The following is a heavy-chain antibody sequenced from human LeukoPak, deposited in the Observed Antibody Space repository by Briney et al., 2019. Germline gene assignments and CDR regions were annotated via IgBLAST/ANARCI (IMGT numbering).Heavy chain of an antibody. J-gene: IGHJ4*02. D-gene: IGHD3-22*01. CDR3: ARGVPPYYYDSSGYSPYYFDY. CDR2: IYSGGST. CDR1: GFTVTSNY. Sequence: GGSLRLSCAASGFTVTSNYMSWVRQAPGKGLEWVSVIYSGGSTYYADSVKGRFTISRDNSKNTLYLQMNSLRAEDTAVYYCARGVPPYYYDSSGYSPYYFDYWGQGTLVTVSS. V-gene: IGHV3-66*01.